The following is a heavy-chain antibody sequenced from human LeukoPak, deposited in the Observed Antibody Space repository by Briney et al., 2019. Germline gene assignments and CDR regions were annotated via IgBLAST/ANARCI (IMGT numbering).Heavy chain of an antibody. J-gene: IGHJ3*02. CDR3: AKAKSGEERAFDI. V-gene: IGHV3-30*18. CDR1: GFTFSSYG. CDR2: ISYDGSNK. Sequence: GGSLRLSCAASGFTFSSYGMHWVRQAPGKGLEWVAVISYDGSNKYYADSVKGRFTISRDNSKNTLYLQMNSLRAEDMAVYYCAKAKSGEERAFDIWGQGTMVTVSS. D-gene: IGHD3-3*01.